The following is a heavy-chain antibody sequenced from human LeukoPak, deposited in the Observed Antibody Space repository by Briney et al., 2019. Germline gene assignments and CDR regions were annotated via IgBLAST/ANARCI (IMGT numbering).Heavy chain of an antibody. V-gene: IGHV1-69*13. CDR1: GGTFSTRA. Sequence: ASVKVSCKASGGTFSTRAISWVRQAPGQGLEWMGGLIPIFALANYAQKFQGRLTITADESTNTAYLELSSLRFEDTAVYYCASYVDTAMVISYWGQGTLVTVSS. J-gene: IGHJ4*02. CDR3: ASYVDTAMVISY. CDR2: LIPIFALA. D-gene: IGHD5-18*01.